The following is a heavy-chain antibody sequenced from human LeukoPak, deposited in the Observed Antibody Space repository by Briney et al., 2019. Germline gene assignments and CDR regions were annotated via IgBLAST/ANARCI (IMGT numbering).Heavy chain of an antibody. CDR3: ARDQCSSTSCYPWGYYYYGMDV. V-gene: IGHV1-18*01. D-gene: IGHD2-2*01. J-gene: IGHJ6*02. Sequence: ASVKVSCKASGYTFTSYGISWVRQAPGQGLEWMGWISAYNGNTNYAQKLQGRVTMTTDTSTSTAYMELRSLRSDDTAVYYCARDQCSSTSCYPWGYYYYGMDVWGQGTTVTVSS. CDR2: ISAYNGNT. CDR1: GYTFTSYG.